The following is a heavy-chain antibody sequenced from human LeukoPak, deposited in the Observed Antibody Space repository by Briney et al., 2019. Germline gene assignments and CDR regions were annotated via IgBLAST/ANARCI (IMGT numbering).Heavy chain of an antibody. J-gene: IGHJ3*02. D-gene: IGHD1-26*01. CDR2: ISSSSSYI. Sequence: PGGSLRLSCAASGFTFSSYSMNWVRQAPGKGLEWVSSISSSSSYIYYADSVKGRFTISRDNSKNTLYLQMNSLRAEDTALYYCAKDLILKGGIQPRDAFDIWGQGTMVTVSS. CDR1: GFTFSSYS. CDR3: AKDLILKGGIQPRDAFDI. V-gene: IGHV3-21*01.